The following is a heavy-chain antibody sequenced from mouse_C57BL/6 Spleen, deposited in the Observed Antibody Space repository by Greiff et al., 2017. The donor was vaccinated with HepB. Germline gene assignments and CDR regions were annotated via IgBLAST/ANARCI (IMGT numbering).Heavy chain of an antibody. D-gene: IGHD1-1*01. V-gene: IGHV1-76*01. CDR3: AIGGLRFSWYFDV. CDR1: GYTFTDYY. J-gene: IGHJ1*03. CDR2: IYPGSGNT. Sequence: VQLKQSGAELVRPGASVKLSCKASGYTFTDYYINWVKQRPGQGLEWIARIYPGSGNTYYNEKFKGKATLTAEKSSSTAYMQLSSLTSEDSAVYFCAIGGLRFSWYFDVWGTGTTVTVSS.